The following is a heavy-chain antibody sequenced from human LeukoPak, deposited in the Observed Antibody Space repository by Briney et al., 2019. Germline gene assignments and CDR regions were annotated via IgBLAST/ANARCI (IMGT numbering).Heavy chain of an antibody. CDR3: AKASYGSGSSPLIN. CDR1: GFTFDKYS. CDR2: ISGSGGST. Sequence: GGSLRLSCAASGFTFDKYSMNWVRQAPGKGLEWVSAISGSGGSTYYADSVKGRFTISRDNSKNTLYLQMNSLRAEDTAVYYCAKASYGSGSSPLINWGQGTLVTVSS. V-gene: IGHV3-23*01. D-gene: IGHD3-10*01. J-gene: IGHJ4*02.